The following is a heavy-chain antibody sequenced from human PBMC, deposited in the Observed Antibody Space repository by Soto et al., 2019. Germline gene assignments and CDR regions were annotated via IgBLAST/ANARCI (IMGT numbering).Heavy chain of an antibody. D-gene: IGHD6-19*01. CDR1: GGSISSGGYS. CDR2: IYHSGST. J-gene: IGHJ4*02. CDR3: VKDTPWLETYFDS. V-gene: IGHV4-30-2*01. Sequence: PSETLSLTCAVSGGSISSGGYSWSWIRQPPGKGLEWIGYIYHSGSTYYNPSLKSRVTISVDRSKNQFSLKLSSVTAADTAIYYCVKDTPWLETYFDSWGQGTLVTVSS.